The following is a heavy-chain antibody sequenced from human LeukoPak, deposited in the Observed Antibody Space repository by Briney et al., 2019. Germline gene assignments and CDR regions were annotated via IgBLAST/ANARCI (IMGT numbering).Heavy chain of an antibody. J-gene: IGHJ4*02. CDR3: ARDRNGNYGRWGFDY. D-gene: IGHD4-17*01. CDR2: IWYDGSNE. CDR1: GFTFSSYG. V-gene: IGHV3-33*01. Sequence: QPGGSLRLSCAASGFTFSSYGMHWVRQAPGKGLEWVAVIWYDGSNEYYADSVKGRFTISRDNSKNTLYLQMNSLRAEDTAVYYCARDRNGNYGRWGFDYWGQGTLVTVSS.